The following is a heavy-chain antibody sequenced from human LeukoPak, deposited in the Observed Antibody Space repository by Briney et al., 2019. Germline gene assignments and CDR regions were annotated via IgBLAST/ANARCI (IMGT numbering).Heavy chain of an antibody. Sequence: GSSVKVFCKASGGTFSSYTISWVRQAPGQGLEWMGRIIPILGIANYAQKFQGRVTITADKSTSTAYMELSSLRSEDTAVYFRAKDGIRYCSSTSCPLDYWGQGTLVTVSS. CDR1: GGTFSSYT. CDR2: IIPILGIA. V-gene: IGHV1-69*04. CDR3: AKDGIRYCSSTSCPLDY. J-gene: IGHJ4*02. D-gene: IGHD2-2*01.